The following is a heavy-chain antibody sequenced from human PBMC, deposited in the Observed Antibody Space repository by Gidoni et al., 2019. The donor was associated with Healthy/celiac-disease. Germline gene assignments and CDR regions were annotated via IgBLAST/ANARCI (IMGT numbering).Heavy chain of an antibody. CDR2: IYSGGST. CDR1: GFTVSSNY. CDR3: ARDKTGSSWSEDMDV. V-gene: IGHV3-66*01. J-gene: IGHJ6*03. D-gene: IGHD6-13*01. Sequence: EVQLVESGGGLVQPGGSLRLSCAASGFTVSSNYMSWVRQAPGKGLEWVSVIYSGGSTYYADSVKGRFTISRDNSKNTLYLQMNSLRAEDTAVYYCARDKTGSSWSEDMDVWGKGTTVTVSS.